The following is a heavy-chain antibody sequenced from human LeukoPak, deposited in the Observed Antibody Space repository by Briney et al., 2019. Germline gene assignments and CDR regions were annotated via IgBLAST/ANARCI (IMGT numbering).Heavy chain of an antibody. CDR2: ISYDGSNK. D-gene: IGHD6-19*01. J-gene: IGHJ4*02. V-gene: IGHV3-30*04. CDR1: GFTFSSYA. Sequence: PGGSLRLSCAASGFTFSSYAMHWVRQAPGKGLEWVAVISYDGSNKYYADSVKGRFTISRDNSKNTLYPQMNSLRAEDTAVYYCARAGDRAVAPLDYWGQGTLVTVSS. CDR3: ARAGDRAVAPLDY.